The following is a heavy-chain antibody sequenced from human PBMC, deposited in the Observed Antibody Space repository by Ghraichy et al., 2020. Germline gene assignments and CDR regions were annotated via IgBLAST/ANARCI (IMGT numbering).Heavy chain of an antibody. Sequence: SQTLSLTCTVSGGSISSYYWSWIRQPPGKGLEWIGYIYYSGSTNYNPSLKSRVTISVDTSKNQFSLKLSSVTAADTAVYYCARGGSSGWYVFDYWGQGTLVTVSS. CDR1: GGSISSYY. D-gene: IGHD6-19*01. J-gene: IGHJ4*02. V-gene: IGHV4-59*08. CDR3: ARGGSSGWYVFDY. CDR2: IYYSGST.